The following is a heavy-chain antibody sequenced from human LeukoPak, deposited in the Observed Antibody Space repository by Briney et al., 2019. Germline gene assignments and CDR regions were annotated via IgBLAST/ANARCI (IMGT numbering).Heavy chain of an antibody. Sequence: GGSLRLSCAASGFIFDDYGMSWVRQAPGKGLEWVAFIRSDGSNKCYADSVKGRFTISRGNSKNTLYLQMNSLRAEDTAVYYCAKYDLTWGQGTLVTVSS. CDR3: AKYDLT. V-gene: IGHV3-30*02. CDR2: IRSDGSNK. J-gene: IGHJ5*02. D-gene: IGHD3-16*01. CDR1: GFIFDDYG.